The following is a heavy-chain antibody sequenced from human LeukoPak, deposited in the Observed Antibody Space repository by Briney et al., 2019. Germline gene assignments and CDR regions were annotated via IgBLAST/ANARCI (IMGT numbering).Heavy chain of an antibody. CDR1: GGSISSYY. D-gene: IGHD5-12*01. CDR2: IYYSGST. Sequence: RASETLSLTCTVSGGSISSYYWNWIRQPPGKGLEWIGYIYYSGSTKYNPSLKSRVSISVDTSKNQFSLKLSSVTAADTAVYYCAMRDGYGSGAFDIWGQGTMVTVSS. J-gene: IGHJ3*02. V-gene: IGHV4-59*08. CDR3: AMRDGYGSGAFDI.